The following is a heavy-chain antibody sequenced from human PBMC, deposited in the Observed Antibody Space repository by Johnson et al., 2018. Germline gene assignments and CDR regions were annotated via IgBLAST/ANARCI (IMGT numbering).Heavy chain of an antibody. V-gene: IGHV3-49*03. CDR3: TREGWWGPPVDI. CDR1: GFTFGDYA. D-gene: IGHD2-15*01. Sequence: VQLVETGGGLVQPGGSLRLSCAASGFTFGDYAMRWFRQAPGKGLEWVGFIRSKAYGGTTEYAASVKGRFTISRDDSKSIAYLQMNSLKTEDTAVYYCTREGWWGPPVDIWGQGTMVTVSS. J-gene: IGHJ3*02. CDR2: IRSKAYGGTT.